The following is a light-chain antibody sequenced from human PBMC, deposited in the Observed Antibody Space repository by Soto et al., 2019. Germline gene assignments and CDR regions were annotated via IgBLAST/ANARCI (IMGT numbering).Light chain of an antibody. CDR3: CSYAGTYTYVV. CDR2: DVT. Sequence: QSALTQPRSVSGSPGQSVTISCTGTSSDVGNYDYVSWYQQHPGKAPKLIIYDVTKRPSGVPDRFSGSKSGNTASLTISGLQAEDEADYYCCSYAGTYTYVVFGGWTQLTVL. J-gene: IGLJ2*01. V-gene: IGLV2-11*01. CDR1: SSDVGNYDY.